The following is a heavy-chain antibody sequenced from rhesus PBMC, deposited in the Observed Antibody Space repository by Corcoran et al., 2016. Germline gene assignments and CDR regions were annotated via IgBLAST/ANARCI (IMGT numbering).Heavy chain of an antibody. J-gene: IGHJ4*01. CDR2: IYGSGSST. CDR1: GGSISSSS. CDR3: ASSYYGSSYFDY. D-gene: IGHD4-29*01. V-gene: IGHV4-169*02. Sequence: QLQLQESGPGLVKPSETLSVTCAVHGGSISSSSWSWIRQAPGKGLGWIGYIYGSGSSTNDNPSLKSRVTLSVDTSKNQLSLKLSSVTAADTAVYYCASSYYGSSYFDYWGQGVLVTVSS.